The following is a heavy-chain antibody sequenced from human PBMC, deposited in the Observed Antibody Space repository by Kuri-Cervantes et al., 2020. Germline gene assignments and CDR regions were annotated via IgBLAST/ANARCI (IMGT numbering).Heavy chain of an antibody. J-gene: IGHJ3*02. CDR1: GGSISSSSYY. CDR3: ARQWLVREGDAFDI. V-gene: IGHV4-39*01. Sequence: GSLRLSCTVAGGSISSSSYYWGWIRQPPGKGLEWIGSIYYSGSTYYNPSLKSRVPISVDTSKNQFSLKLSSVTAADTAVYYCARQWLVREGDAFDIWGQGTMVTVSS. D-gene: IGHD6-19*01. CDR2: IYYSGST.